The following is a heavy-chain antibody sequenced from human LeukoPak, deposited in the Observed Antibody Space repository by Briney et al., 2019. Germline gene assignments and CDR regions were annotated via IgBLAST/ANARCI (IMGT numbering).Heavy chain of an antibody. CDR3: ARVVYYYDSSGSMAFDI. V-gene: IGHV1-18*01. CDR1: GYTFTSYG. Sequence: GASVKVSCKASGYTFTSYGISWVRQAPGQGLEWMGWISAYNGNTNYAQKLQGRVTMITDTSTSTAYMELRSLRSDDTAVYYCARVVYYYDSSGSMAFDIWGQGTMVTVSS. CDR2: ISAYNGNT. J-gene: IGHJ3*02. D-gene: IGHD3-22*01.